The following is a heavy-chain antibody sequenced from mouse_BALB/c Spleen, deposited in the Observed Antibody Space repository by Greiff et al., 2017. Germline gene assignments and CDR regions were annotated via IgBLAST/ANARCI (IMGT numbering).Heavy chain of an antibody. J-gene: IGHJ3*01. CDR1: GFTFTDYY. CDR3: ARADGYYGWFAD. Sequence: EVKLVESGGGLVQPGGSLRLSCATSGFTFTDYYMSWVRQPPGTALEWLGFLRNKANGYTTEYSASVKGQFTISRDNSQSILYLQMNTLRAEDSATYYCARADGYYGWFADWGPGTLVTVSA. D-gene: IGHD2-3*01. CDR2: LRNKANGYTT. V-gene: IGHV7-3*02.